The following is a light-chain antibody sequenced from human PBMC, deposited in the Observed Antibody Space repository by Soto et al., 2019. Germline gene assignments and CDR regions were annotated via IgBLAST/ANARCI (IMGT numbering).Light chain of an antibody. J-gene: IGKJ1*01. Sequence: DIQMTQSPSTLSASVGDRVTITCRASQSISSWLAWYQQKPGKAPKLLIYDASSLESGVPSRFSGSRSGTEFTLTISSLQPEDFASYYCLRDYGDSWTFGQGTKVDIK. CDR3: LRDYGDSWT. V-gene: IGKV1-5*01. CDR1: QSISSW. CDR2: DAS.